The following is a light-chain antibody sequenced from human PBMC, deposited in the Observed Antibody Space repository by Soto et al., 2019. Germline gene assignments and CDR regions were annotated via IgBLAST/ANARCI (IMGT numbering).Light chain of an antibody. Sequence: QSALTQPASVSGSPGQSITISCTGTSSDVGGYNYVSWYQQHPGKAPKLMIYDVTKRPSGVPDRFSGSKTGNTASLTISGLRAEDEAEYYCCSYAGSYTFVFGSGTKVTVL. J-gene: IGLJ1*01. CDR2: DVT. V-gene: IGLV2-11*01. CDR1: SSDVGGYNY. CDR3: CSYAGSYTFV.